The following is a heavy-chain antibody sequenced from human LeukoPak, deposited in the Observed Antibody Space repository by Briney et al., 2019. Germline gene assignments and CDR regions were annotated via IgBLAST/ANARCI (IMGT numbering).Heavy chain of an antibody. J-gene: IGHJ5*02. CDR3: ARWQSLKFEQWLVQDWFDP. Sequence: ASVEVSCKASGYTFTSYGISWVRQAPGQGLEWMGWISAYNGNTNYAQKLQGRVTMTTDTSTSTAYMELRSLRSDDTAVYYCARWQSLKFEQWLVQDWFDPWGQGTLVTVSS. V-gene: IGHV1-18*04. D-gene: IGHD6-19*01. CDR1: GYTFTSYG. CDR2: ISAYNGNT.